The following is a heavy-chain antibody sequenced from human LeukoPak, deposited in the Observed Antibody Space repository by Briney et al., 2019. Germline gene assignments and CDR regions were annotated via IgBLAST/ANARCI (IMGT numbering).Heavy chain of an antibody. CDR3: ARERVGGGAWYERPHFVI. D-gene: IGHD6-19*01. CDR2: INHSGST. J-gene: IGHJ4*03. Sequence: SETLSLTCAVYGGSFSDYYWARIRQSPGKGLEWIGQINHSGSTNYNPSLKSRGTISVDTSKNQFSLKVRSSSAADTAVYNCARERVGGGAWYERPHFVIWGDGVLVSVSS. V-gene: IGHV4-34*01. CDR1: GGSFSDYY.